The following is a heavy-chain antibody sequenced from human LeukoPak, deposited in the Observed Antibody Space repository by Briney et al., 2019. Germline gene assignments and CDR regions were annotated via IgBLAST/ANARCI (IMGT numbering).Heavy chain of an antibody. CDR2: IYSDDRA. CDR1: GFTVNRNV. V-gene: IGHV3-66*02. CDR3: ARDLAGFEEPRYYYYMDV. Sequence: PGGSLRLSCVASGFTVNRNVMSWVRQAPGKGLGWVSLIYSDDRAFYADSVKGRFTISRNKSKNTLFLQMSSLKPEDTAIYYCARDLAGFEEPRYYYYMDVWGKGTTVTVSS. J-gene: IGHJ6*03. D-gene: IGHD1-14*01.